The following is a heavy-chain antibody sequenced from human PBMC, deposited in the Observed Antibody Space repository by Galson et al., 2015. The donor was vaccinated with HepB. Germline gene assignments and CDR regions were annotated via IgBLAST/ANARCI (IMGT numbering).Heavy chain of an antibody. CDR2: IYPGDSDT. V-gene: IGHV5-51*01. CDR1: GYSFTSYW. D-gene: IGHD6-6*01. CDR3: ARARGIAARPTYYYGMDV. Sequence: QSGAEVKKPGESLKISCKGSGYSFTSYWIGWVRQMPGKGLEWMGIIYPGDSDTRYSPSFQGQVTISADKSISTAYLQWSSLKASDTAMYYCARARGIAARPTYYYGMDVWGQGTTVTVSS. J-gene: IGHJ6*02.